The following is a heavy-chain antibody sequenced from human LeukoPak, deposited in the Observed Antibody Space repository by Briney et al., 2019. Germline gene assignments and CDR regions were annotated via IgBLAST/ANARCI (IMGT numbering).Heavy chain of an antibody. J-gene: IGHJ4*02. CDR3: ARDPPGIVASGTY. D-gene: IGHD6-13*01. V-gene: IGHV3-53*01. CDR2: IYSRGGT. CDR1: GFSVSNNY. Sequence: PGGSLRLSCAVSGFSVSNNYMNWVRQAPGKGLEWVSLIYSRGGTSYADSVKGRFTISRGSSKNTLFLQMNSLRVEDTAVYYCARDPPGIVASGTYWGQGTLVTVSS.